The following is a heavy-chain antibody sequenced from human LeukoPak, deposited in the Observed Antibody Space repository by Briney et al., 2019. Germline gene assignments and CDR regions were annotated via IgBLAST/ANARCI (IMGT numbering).Heavy chain of an antibody. CDR2: IKQDGSEK. J-gene: IGHJ4*02. D-gene: IGHD6-6*01. Sequence: GGSLTLSCAASGFTFSSYWMSWVRQAPGIGLEWVANIKQDGSEKYYVESVKGRFTISRDNAKNSLYLEVNSLRAEDTAIYYCARDQRARTADYWGQGTLVTVSS. CDR1: GFTFSSYW. V-gene: IGHV3-7*04. CDR3: ARDQRARTADY.